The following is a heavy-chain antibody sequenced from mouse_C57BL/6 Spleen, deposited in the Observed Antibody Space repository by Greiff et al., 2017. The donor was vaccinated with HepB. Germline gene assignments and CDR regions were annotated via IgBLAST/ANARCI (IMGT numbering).Heavy chain of an antibody. V-gene: IGHV1-4*01. CDR1: GYTFTSYT. Sequence: VQLQQSGAELARPGASVKMSCKASGYTFTSYTMHWVKQRPGQGLEWIGYINPSSGYTKYNQKFKDKATLTADKSSSTAYMQLSSLTSEDSAVYYCARSELRGYAMDYGGQGTSVTVSS. CDR3: ARSELRGYAMDY. CDR2: INPSSGYT. D-gene: IGHD1-1*01. J-gene: IGHJ4*01.